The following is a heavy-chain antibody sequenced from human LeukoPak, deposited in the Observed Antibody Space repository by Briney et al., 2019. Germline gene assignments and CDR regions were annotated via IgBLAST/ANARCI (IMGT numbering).Heavy chain of an antibody. CDR1: GFTFSSYA. Sequence: GGSLTLSCAASGFTFSSYAMHWVRQAPGKGLEWVAVISYDGRNKYYTDSVKGRFSISRDNSKNTLYLQMNSQRAEDTAVYSCASSKESAWHNLDYWGQGTLVSVSS. CDR2: ISYDGRNK. V-gene: IGHV3-30*04. D-gene: IGHD5-24*01. CDR3: ASSKESAWHNLDY. J-gene: IGHJ4*01.